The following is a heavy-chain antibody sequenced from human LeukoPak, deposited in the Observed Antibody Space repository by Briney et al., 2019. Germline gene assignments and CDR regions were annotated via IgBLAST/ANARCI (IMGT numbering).Heavy chain of an antibody. D-gene: IGHD3-3*01. V-gene: IGHV4-34*01. J-gene: IGHJ3*02. CDR1: GGSFSGYY. Sequence: SETLSLTCAVYGGSFSGYYWSWIRQPPGKGLEWIGEINHSGSTNYNPSLKSRVTISVDTSKNQFSLKLSSVTAADTAVYYCAGGPVLRFLEWLKMPRAFDIWGQGTMVTVSS. CDR2: INHSGST. CDR3: AGGPVLRFLEWLKMPRAFDI.